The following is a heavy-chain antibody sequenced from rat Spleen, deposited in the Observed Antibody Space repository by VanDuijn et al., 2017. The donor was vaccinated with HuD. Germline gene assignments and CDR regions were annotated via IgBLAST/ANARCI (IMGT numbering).Heavy chain of an antibody. CDR2: INTDGGST. V-gene: IGHV5-58*01. J-gene: IGHJ4*01. CDR3: AKDKDGGYAMDA. Sequence: EVQLVESGGGLVQPGRSMKLSCAASGFTFSSYWMYWIRQAPGKGLEWVSSINTDGGSTYYPDSVKGRFTISRDNAENTVYLQMNSLRSEDTATYYCAKDKDGGYAMDAWGQGASVTVSS. CDR1: GFTFSSYW. D-gene: IGHD1-11*01.